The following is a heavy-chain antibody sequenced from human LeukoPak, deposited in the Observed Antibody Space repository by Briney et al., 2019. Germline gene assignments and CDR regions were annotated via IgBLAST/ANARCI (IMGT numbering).Heavy chain of an antibody. CDR2: ISNSGSVT. CDR1: GITFSSDE. V-gene: IGHV3-48*03. D-gene: IGHD3-22*01. J-gene: IGHJ2*01. CDR3: ARGDDSSGHVDPYYYFDL. Sequence: GGSLRLSCAASGITFSSDEMHWVRQAPGKGLEWVSYISNSGSVTHYADSVKGRFTISRDNAKNSLSLQMDSLRAEDTAVYYCARGDDSSGHVDPYYYFDLWGRGTLVTVSS.